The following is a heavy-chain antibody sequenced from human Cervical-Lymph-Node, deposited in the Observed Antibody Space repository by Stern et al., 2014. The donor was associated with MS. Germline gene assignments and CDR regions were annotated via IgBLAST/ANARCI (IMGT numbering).Heavy chain of an antibody. J-gene: IGHJ6*02. CDR1: GYSFTSYW. CDR3: ARHVRAAAVGAVDV. D-gene: IGHD6-13*01. CDR2: IHPGDSDS. Sequence: VQLVESGAEVKKPGESLKISCKGSGYSFTSYWIGWVRQMPGKGLEWMGIIHPGDSDSRYSPSLQGQVPISADKSISTAYLHWSSLKASDTAMYYCARHVRAAAVGAVDVWGQGTTVTVSS. V-gene: IGHV5-51*01.